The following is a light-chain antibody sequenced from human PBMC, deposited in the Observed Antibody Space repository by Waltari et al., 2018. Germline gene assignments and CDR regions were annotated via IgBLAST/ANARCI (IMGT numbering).Light chain of an antibody. CDR1: SSDVGGYNY. J-gene: IGLJ2*01. V-gene: IGLV2-14*01. CDR3: SSYTSSSTLV. Sequence: QSALTQPASVAGSPGQSITISCTGTSSDVGGYNYVSWYQQFPRKAPKLLIYEVINRPSGISNSFSGSKSGNPASLAISGLQAEDEADYYCSSYTSSSTLVFGGGTKLTVL. CDR2: EVI.